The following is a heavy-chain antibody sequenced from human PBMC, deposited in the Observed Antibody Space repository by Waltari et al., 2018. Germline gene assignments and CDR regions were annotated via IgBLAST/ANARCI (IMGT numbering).Heavy chain of an antibody. V-gene: IGHV3-7*03. CDR2: IKPDGSQQ. Sequence: EVQLVDSGGGLVQPGGYLRLSCAASGFPFSSNWMSWVRQAPGRGLEWLANIKPDGSQQYYVDSVRGRFSISRDNAKNSLYLQLNSLRAEDTAIYYCARDFNWGWDFWGQGTLVTVSS. CDR1: GFPFSSNW. J-gene: IGHJ4*02. D-gene: IGHD7-27*01. CDR3: ARDFNWGWDF.